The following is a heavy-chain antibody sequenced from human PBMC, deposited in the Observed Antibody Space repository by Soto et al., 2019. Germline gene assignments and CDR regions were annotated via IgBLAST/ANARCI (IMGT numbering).Heavy chain of an antibody. V-gene: IGHV3-30*18. J-gene: IGHJ6*02. CDR3: AKVTKTTYYDFWSGYYPSGMDV. CDR2: ISYDGSNK. CDR1: GFTFSSYG. Sequence: GGSLRLSCAASGFTFSSYGMHWVRQAPGKGLEWVAVISYDGSNKYYADSVKGRFTISRDNSKNTLYLQMNSLRAEDTAVYYCAKVTKTTYYDFWSGYYPSGMDVWGQGTTVTVSS. D-gene: IGHD3-3*01.